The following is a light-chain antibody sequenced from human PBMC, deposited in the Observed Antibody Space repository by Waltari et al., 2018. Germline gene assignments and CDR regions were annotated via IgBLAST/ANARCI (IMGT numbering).Light chain of an antibody. CDR3: QTWGTGIQV. CDR2: VDNDGSH. Sequence: QVVLTQSPSASASLGASVKLTCTLSSGHSSYAIAWNQQQPEKGPRYLMKVDNDGSHAKGDGIPDRFSGSSSGAERYLTISGLQSDDEADYYCQTWGTGIQVFGGGTKLTVL. V-gene: IGLV4-69*01. J-gene: IGLJ3*02. CDR1: SGHSSYA.